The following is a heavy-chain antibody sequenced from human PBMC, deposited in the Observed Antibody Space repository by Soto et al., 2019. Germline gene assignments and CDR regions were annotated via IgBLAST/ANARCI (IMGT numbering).Heavy chain of an antibody. D-gene: IGHD3-22*01. CDR1: GGSISSSNW. J-gene: IGHJ3*02. Sequence: SETLSLTCAVSGGSISSSNWWSWVRQPPGKGLEWIGEIYHSGSTNHNPSLKSRVTISVDKSKNQFSLKLSSVTAADTAVYYCARTYYYDSSGRPRSAFDIWGQGTMVTVSS. CDR3: ARTYYYDSSGRPRSAFDI. V-gene: IGHV4-4*02. CDR2: IYHSGST.